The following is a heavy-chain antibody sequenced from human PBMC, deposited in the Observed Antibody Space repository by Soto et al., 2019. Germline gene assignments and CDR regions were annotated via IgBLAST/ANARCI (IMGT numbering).Heavy chain of an antibody. Sequence: SVKVSCKASGGTFSSYAISWVRQAPGQGLEWMGGIIPIFGTANYAQKFQGRVTITADKSTSTAYMELSSLRSEDTAVYYCARGLVQYSGYDIYYFDYWGQGTLVTVSS. CDR2: IIPIFGTA. CDR1: GGTFSSYA. D-gene: IGHD5-12*01. CDR3: ARGLVQYSGYDIYYFDY. V-gene: IGHV1-69*06. J-gene: IGHJ4*02.